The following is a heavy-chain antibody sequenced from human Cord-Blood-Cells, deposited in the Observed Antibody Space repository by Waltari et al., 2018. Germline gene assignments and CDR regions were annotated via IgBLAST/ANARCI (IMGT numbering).Heavy chain of an antibody. CDR2: IYYSGST. Sequence: QVQLQESGPGLVKPSETLSLNCTVSGGSISSYYWSWIRQPPGKGLEWIGYIYYSGSTNYNPSLKSRVTISVDTSKNQFSLKLSSVTAADTAVYYCARVSSSWYLDAFDIWGQGTMVTVSS. J-gene: IGHJ3*02. V-gene: IGHV4-59*01. CDR1: GGSISSYY. CDR3: ARVSSSWYLDAFDI. D-gene: IGHD6-13*01.